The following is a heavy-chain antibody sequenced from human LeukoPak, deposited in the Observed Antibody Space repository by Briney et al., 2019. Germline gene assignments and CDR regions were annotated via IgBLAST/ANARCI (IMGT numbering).Heavy chain of an antibody. CDR1: GXTFSDSW. CDR2: VNSDGRTT. CDR3: ARAGPYSNSWYYFDY. J-gene: IGHJ4*02. Sequence: PGGSLRLSCAASGXTFSDSWMHWVRQAPGKGLVWVSRVNSDGRTTNYADSVKGRFTISRDNAKNTLFLQMNSLRDEDTAVYYCARAGPYSNSWYYFDYWGQGTLVTVSS. V-gene: IGHV3-74*01. D-gene: IGHD6-13*01.